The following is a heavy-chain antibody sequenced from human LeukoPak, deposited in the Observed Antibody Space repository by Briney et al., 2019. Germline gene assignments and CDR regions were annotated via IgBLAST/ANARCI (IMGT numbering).Heavy chain of an antibody. V-gene: IGHV3-30*02. J-gene: IGHJ3*02. Sequence: GGSLRLSCAASGFTFSSYGMHWVRQAPGKGLEWVAFIRYDGSNKYYADSVKGRFTISRDNSKNTLYLQMNSLRAEDTAVYYCAKDMGYCSSTSCPGGLDAFDIWGQGTMVTVSS. CDR3: AKDMGYCSSTSCPGGLDAFDI. CDR1: GFTFSSYG. CDR2: IRYDGSNK. D-gene: IGHD2-2*01.